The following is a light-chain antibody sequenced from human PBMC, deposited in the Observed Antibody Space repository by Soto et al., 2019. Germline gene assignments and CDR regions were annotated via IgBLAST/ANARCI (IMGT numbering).Light chain of an antibody. CDR3: QQFNSYRFT. Sequence: AIQLTQSPSSLSASVGDRVTITCRANQGISSALAWYQQKPGKAPKLLIYDASSLESGVPSRFSGSGSGTDFTLTISSLQPEDFATYYCQQFNSYRFTFGPGTKVDIK. J-gene: IGKJ3*01. V-gene: IGKV1-13*02. CDR2: DAS. CDR1: QGISSA.